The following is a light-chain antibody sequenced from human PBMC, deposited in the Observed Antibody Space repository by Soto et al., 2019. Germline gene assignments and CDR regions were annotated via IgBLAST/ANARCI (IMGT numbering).Light chain of an antibody. V-gene: IGKV1-39*01. CDR1: QTIGTY. J-gene: IGKJ1*01. CDR3: QQSFNLPRT. Sequence: IQMTQSPYSLSASVGDRITITCRASQTIGTYLNWYQQVPGKAPKLLIYASSSLQTGVPSRFSGSGSGTHFTLSINSLQPEDFGTYYGQQSFNLPRTFGPGTRVETK. CDR2: ASS.